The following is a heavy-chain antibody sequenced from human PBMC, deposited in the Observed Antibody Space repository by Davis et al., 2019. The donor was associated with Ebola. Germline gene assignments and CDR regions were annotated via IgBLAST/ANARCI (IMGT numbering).Heavy chain of an antibody. CDR1: GFTFSDHY. CDR3: ASLITDWVDY. V-gene: IGHV3-72*01. D-gene: IGHD3/OR15-3a*01. CDR2: TRRKVNGYTT. Sequence: GESLKISCAATGFTFSDHYMDWVRQAPGKGLEWVGRTRRKVNGYTTEYAASVKGRFTISRDDSKNSLYLQMNSLKTDDTAVYFCASLITDWVDYWGQGTLVTVSS. J-gene: IGHJ4*02.